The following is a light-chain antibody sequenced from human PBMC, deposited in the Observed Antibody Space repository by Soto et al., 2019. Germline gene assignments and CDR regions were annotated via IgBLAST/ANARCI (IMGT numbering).Light chain of an antibody. Sequence: IPMTPSPSSLFASVWDGFTITFQATQDINIYLNWYQQKPGKAPNLLIYDASNLEIGVPSRFSGSGSGTHFTFTISSLQTEDIGTYYCQQYDILPITFGRGTHWRL. CDR2: DAS. V-gene: IGKV1-33*01. CDR1: QDINIY. CDR3: QQYDILPIT. J-gene: IGKJ5*01.